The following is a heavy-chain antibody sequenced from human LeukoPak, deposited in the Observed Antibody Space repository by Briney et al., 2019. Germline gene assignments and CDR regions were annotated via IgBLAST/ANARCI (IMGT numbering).Heavy chain of an antibody. CDR1: GFTFSSYG. V-gene: IGHV3-64*02. CDR3: ARSLGGYADS. D-gene: IGHD3-16*01. Sequence: GGSLRLSCAASGFTFSSYGMHWVRQAPGKELEYVSAITGDGGSTYYADSVKGRFIISRDNPKNTAYLQMGSLRAEDMAVYYCARSLGGYADSWGQGTLVTVSS. CDR2: ITGDGGST. J-gene: IGHJ4*02.